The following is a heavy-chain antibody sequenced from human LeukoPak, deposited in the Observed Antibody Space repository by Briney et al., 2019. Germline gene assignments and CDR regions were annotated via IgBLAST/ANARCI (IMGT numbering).Heavy chain of an antibody. CDR3: ARRNYDILTGYYAPPDY. CDR1: GYIFTSYW. J-gene: IGHJ4*02. Sequence: GESLKISCKGSGYIFTSYWIGWVRQMPGKGLEWMGIIYPGDSDTRYSPSFQGQVTISADKSISTAYLQWSSLKASDTAMYYCARRNYDILTGYYAPPDYWGQGTLVTVSS. V-gene: IGHV5-51*01. CDR2: IYPGDSDT. D-gene: IGHD3-9*01.